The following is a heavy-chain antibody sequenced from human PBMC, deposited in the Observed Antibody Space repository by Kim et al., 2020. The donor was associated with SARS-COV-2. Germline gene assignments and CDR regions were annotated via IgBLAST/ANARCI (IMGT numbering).Heavy chain of an antibody. CDR3: AKGAAVARYNWFDP. Sequence: ADSVKGRFTISRDTAKNSLYLQMNSLRAEDTALYYCAKGAAVARYNWFDPWGQGTLVTVSS. J-gene: IGHJ5*02. V-gene: IGHV3-9*01. D-gene: IGHD6-19*01.